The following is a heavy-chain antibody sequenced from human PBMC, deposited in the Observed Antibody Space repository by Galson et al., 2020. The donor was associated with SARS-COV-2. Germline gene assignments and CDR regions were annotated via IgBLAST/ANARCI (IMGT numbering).Heavy chain of an antibody. CDR1: GGSISRYY. CDR2: IYYSGST. CDR3: ARHGQSLSRFDP. V-gene: IGHV4-59*08. J-gene: IGHJ5*02. Sequence: SETLSLTCTVSGGSISRYYWSWIRQPPGKGLEWIGYIYYSGSTNCNPSLKSRVTTSVDTSKNQFSLRLSSVTAADTAVYYCARHGQSLSRFDPWGQGTLVTVSS.